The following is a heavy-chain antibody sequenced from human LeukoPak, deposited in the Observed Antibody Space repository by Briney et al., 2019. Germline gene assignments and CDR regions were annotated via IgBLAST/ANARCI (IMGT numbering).Heavy chain of an antibody. J-gene: IGHJ4*02. CDR2: INHSGST. D-gene: IGHD3-22*01. V-gene: IGHV4-34*01. CDR3: ARGVPMGYYDNSGYYYFNY. CDR1: GGSFSGYY. Sequence: SETLSLTCAVYGGSFSGYYWSWIRQPPGKGLEWIGEINHSGSTNYNPSLKSRVTISVDTSKNQFSLKLSSVTAADTAVYYCARGVPMGYYDNSGYYYFNYWGQGTLVTVSS.